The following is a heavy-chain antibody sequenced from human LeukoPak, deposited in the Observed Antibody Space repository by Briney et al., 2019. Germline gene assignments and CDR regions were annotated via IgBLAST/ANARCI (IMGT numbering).Heavy chain of an antibody. CDR2: IKSDGSST. V-gene: IGHV3-74*01. CDR1: GFTFSSYW. Sequence: GESLKISCAASGFTFSSYWMHWVRQAPGKGLVWVSRIKSDGSSTSYADSVKGRFTISRDNAKNTLYLQMNSLRAEDTAVYYCSRSWFGTYKLFDYWGQGTLVTVSS. CDR3: SRSWFGTYKLFDY. J-gene: IGHJ4*02. D-gene: IGHD3-10*01.